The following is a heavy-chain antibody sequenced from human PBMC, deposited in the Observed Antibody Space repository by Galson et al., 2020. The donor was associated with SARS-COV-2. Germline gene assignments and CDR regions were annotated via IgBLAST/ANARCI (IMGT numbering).Heavy chain of an antibody. CDR2: INPSGGST. Sequence: ASVKVSCKASGYTFTSYYMHWVRQAPGQGLEWMGIINPSGGSTSYAQKFQGRVTMTRDTSTSTVYMELSSLRSEDTAMYYCARRDGYPPKPNYGMDVWGQGTTVTVSS. V-gene: IGHV1-46*01. D-gene: IGHD5-12*01. CDR3: ARRDGYPPKPNYGMDV. J-gene: IGHJ6*02. CDR1: GYTFTSYY.